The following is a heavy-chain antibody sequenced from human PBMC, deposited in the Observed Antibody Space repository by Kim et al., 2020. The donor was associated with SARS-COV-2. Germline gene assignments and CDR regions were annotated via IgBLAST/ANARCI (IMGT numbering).Heavy chain of an antibody. CDR3: AKAMSSGWFFDY. Sequence: GGSLRLSCAASGFTFSGYAMSWVRQAPGKGLEWVSLISGSGGSTYYADSVKGRFTISRDNSKNTLYLQMNSLRAEDTAVYYCAKAMSSGWFFDYWGQGTLVTVSS. CDR2: ISGSGGST. D-gene: IGHD6-19*01. V-gene: IGHV3-23*01. J-gene: IGHJ4*02. CDR1: GFTFSGYA.